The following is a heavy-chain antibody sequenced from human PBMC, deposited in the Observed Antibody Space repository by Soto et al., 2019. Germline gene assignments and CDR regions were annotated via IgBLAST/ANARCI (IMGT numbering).Heavy chain of an antibody. CDR1: GLTFISAW. CDR3: AADTPGVGGGEFEY. V-gene: IGHV3-15*01. J-gene: IGHJ4*02. Sequence: PGGSLRLSCAASGLTFISAWINWIRQAPGKGLEWVGHIKSGGTTDYAPPVNGRFIISRDDSKNTVYLQMGSLKTEDTAVYYCAADTPGVGGGEFEYWGQGALVTVSS. D-gene: IGHD2-21*01. CDR2: IKSGGTT.